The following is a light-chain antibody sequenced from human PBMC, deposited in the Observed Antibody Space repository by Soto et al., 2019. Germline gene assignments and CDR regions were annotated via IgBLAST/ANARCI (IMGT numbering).Light chain of an antibody. CDR1: HSVSRSY. CDR3: QQYGSSPRT. CDR2: GAS. Sequence: IVLTQSPGTLSLSPGERATFSCRARHSVSRSYLAWYQQKPGQAPRLLIYGASSRATGIPDRFSGSGSGTDFSLTISRLEPEDFAVYYCQQYGSSPRTFGQGTKVEIK. J-gene: IGKJ1*01. V-gene: IGKV3-20*01.